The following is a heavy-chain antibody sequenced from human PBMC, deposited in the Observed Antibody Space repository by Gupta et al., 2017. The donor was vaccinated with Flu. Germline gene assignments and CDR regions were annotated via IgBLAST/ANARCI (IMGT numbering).Heavy chain of an antibody. J-gene: IGHJ6*02. Sequence: SWVRQAPGKGLEWFSVISGSGDSTYYADSVKVRCTISRDNSKNTLYLQMNSLRAEDTAIYYCAKAPCGRGGSCSDYYGLDVCGQVTTVTVSS. D-gene: IGHD2-15*01. CDR3: AKAPCGRGGSCSDYYGLDV. V-gene: IGHV3-23*01. CDR2: ISGSGDST.